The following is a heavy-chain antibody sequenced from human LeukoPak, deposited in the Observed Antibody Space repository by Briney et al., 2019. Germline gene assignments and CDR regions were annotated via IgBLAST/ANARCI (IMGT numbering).Heavy chain of an antibody. CDR1: GYTFTSYG. CDR3: ASMIQYSSSSRPWRY. CDR2: ISAYNGNT. J-gene: IGHJ4*02. D-gene: IGHD6-6*01. Sequence: ASVKVSCKASGYTFTSYGISWVRQAPGQGLEWMGWISAYNGNTNYAQKLQGRVTMTTDTSTSTAYMELRSLRSDDTAVYYCASMIQYSSSSRPWRYWGQGTLVTVSS. V-gene: IGHV1-18*01.